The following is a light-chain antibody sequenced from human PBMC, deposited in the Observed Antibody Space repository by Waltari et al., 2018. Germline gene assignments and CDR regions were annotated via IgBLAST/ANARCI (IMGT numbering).Light chain of an antibody. CDR1: SSDVGGYNY. CDR3: CSYAGSDTYV. Sequence: QSALTQPRSVSGSPGQSVAISCTGTSSDVGGYNYVSWYQQHPGKAPKIIMYDVTKRPSGVPDRFAGSKSGNRASLTISGLQAEDEADYYCCSYAGSDTYVFGTGTEVTVL. CDR2: DVT. V-gene: IGLV2-11*01. J-gene: IGLJ1*01.